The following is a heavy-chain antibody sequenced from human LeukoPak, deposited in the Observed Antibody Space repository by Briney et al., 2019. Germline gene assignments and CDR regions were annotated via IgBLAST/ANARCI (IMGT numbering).Heavy chain of an antibody. CDR1: GFTFSIYS. CDR3: APASIAVAGRTDYYYYGMDV. CDR2: ITSDRRTI. D-gene: IGHD6-19*01. Sequence: GGSLRLSCAASGFTFSIYSMNWVRQAPGKGLEWVSYITSDRRTISYADPVKGRFTISRDNDKRLLYLQMDSLRAGDTAIYYCAPASIAVAGRTDYYYYGMDVWGQGTTVTVSS. J-gene: IGHJ6*02. V-gene: IGHV3-48*01.